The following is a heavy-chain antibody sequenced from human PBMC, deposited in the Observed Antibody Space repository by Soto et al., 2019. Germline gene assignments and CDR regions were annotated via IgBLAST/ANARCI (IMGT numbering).Heavy chain of an antibody. CDR3: AKDRGCSSTSCYYDAFDI. D-gene: IGHD2-2*01. CDR2: ISGSGGST. Sequence: WGSLRLSCAASGFTFSSYAMSWVRQAPGKGLEWVSAISGSGGSTYYADSVKGRFTISRDNSKNTLYLQMNSLRAEDTAVYYCAKDRGCSSTSCYYDAFDIWGQGTMVTVSS. J-gene: IGHJ3*02. CDR1: GFTFSSYA. V-gene: IGHV3-23*01.